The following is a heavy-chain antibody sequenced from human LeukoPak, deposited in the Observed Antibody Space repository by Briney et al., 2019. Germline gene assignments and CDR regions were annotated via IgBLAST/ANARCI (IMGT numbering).Heavy chain of an antibody. D-gene: IGHD5-24*01. CDR2: ISSSGSTI. V-gene: IGHV3-48*03. CDR3: ARHNPHFDY. CDR1: GFTFSSYE. J-gene: IGHJ4*02. Sequence: GGSLRLSCAASGFTFSSYEMNWVRQAPRKGLEGVSYISSSGSTIYYADSVKGRFTISRDNAKNSLYLQMNSLRAEDTAVYCCARHNPHFDYWGQGTLVTVSS.